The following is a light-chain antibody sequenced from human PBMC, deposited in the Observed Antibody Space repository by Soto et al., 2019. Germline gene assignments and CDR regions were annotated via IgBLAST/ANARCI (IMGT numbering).Light chain of an antibody. V-gene: IGLV2-14*03. CDR1: SSDVGGYNY. J-gene: IGLJ2*01. CDR2: DVS. Sequence: QSSLTQPASVSGSPGQSITISCTGTSSDVGGYNYVSWYQHHPGKAPKLMIYDVSNRPSGVSHRFSGSKSGNTASLTIYGLQVEDEADYDSSSYTSSNTIVVFGGGTQMTFL. CDR3: SSYTSSNTIVV.